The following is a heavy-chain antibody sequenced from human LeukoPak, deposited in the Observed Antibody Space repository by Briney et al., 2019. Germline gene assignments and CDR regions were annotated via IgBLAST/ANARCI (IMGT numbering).Heavy chain of an antibody. Sequence: SVKVSCKASGGTFSSYAISWVRQAPGQGLEWMGGIIPIFGTANYAQKFQGRVTITTDESTSTAYMELSSLRPEDTAVYYCARCPSYDSSGYTYYYYYMDVWGKGTTVTVSS. D-gene: IGHD3-22*01. J-gene: IGHJ6*03. V-gene: IGHV1-69*05. CDR3: ARCPSYDSSGYTYYYYYMDV. CDR2: IIPIFGTA. CDR1: GGTFSSYA.